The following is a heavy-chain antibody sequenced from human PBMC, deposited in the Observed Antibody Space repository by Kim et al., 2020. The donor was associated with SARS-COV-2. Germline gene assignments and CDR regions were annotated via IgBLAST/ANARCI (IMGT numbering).Heavy chain of an antibody. J-gene: IGHJ6*02. CDR3: AGHPLNYYDSSGYFYYYYYGMDV. CDR1: GGSISSYY. V-gene: IGHV4-59*01. CDR2: IYYSGST. D-gene: IGHD3-22*01. Sequence: SETLSLTCTVSGGSISSYYWSWIRQPPGKGLEWIGYIYYSGSTNYNPSLKSRVTISVDTSKNQFSLKLSSVTAADTAVYYCAGHPLNYYDSSGYFYYYYYGMDVWGQGTTVTVSS.